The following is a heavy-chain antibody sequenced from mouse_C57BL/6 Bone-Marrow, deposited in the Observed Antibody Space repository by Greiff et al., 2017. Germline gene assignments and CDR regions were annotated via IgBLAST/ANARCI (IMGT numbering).Heavy chain of an antibody. J-gene: IGHJ3*01. D-gene: IGHD2-1*01. CDR2: INPSNGGT. V-gene: IGHV1-53*01. CDR1: GYTFTSYW. CDR3: ARCGEIYYGNYGFAY. Sequence: QVQLQQPGTELVKPGASVKLSCKASGYTFTSYWMHWVKQRPGQGLEWIGNINPSNGGTNYNEKFKSKATLTVDKSSSTAYMQLSSLTSEDSAVYYCARCGEIYYGNYGFAYWGQGTLVTVSA.